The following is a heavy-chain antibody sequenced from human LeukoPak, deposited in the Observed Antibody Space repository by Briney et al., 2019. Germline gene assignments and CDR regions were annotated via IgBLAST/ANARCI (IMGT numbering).Heavy chain of an antibody. J-gene: IGHJ6*03. Sequence: PSETLSLTCTVSGGSISSSSYYWGWIRQPPGKGLEWIGSIYHSGSTYYNPSLKSRVTISVDTSKNQFSLKLSSVTAADTAVYYCARIISDFWSGRGHYYYYMGVWGKGTTVTVSS. CDR1: GGSISSSSYY. V-gene: IGHV4-39*07. CDR3: ARIISDFWSGRGHYYYYMGV. CDR2: IYHSGST. D-gene: IGHD3-3*01.